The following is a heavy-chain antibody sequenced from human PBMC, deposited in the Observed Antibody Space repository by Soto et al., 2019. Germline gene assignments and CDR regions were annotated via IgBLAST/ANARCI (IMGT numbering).Heavy chain of an antibody. CDR1: GFTFSSYS. J-gene: IGHJ6*03. CDR2: ISSSSSTI. D-gene: IGHD4-4*01. V-gene: IGHV3-48*01. Sequence: GGSLRLSCAASGFTFSSYSMNWVRQAPGKGLEWVSYISSSSSTIYYADSVKGRFTISRDNAKNSLYLQMNSLRAEDTAVYYCARDCTVTTMNYYYYMDVWGKGTTVTVSS. CDR3: ARDCTVTTMNYYYYMDV.